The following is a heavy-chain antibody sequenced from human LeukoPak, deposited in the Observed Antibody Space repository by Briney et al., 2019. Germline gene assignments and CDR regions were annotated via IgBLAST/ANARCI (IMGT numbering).Heavy chain of an antibody. CDR2: IFYSGST. J-gene: IGHJ4*02. D-gene: IGHD6-13*01. CDR1: GDSIRSSNNY. V-gene: IGHV4-39*01. Sequence: PSETLSLTCTVSGDSIRSSNNYWAWVRQPPGKGLEWLGSIFYSGSTYYNPSLKSPVTISVNTSRNQSSLNLYSETAADTATYSCARRGITSSSSFFAYSRQGTLVTVSS. CDR3: ARRGITSSSSFFAY.